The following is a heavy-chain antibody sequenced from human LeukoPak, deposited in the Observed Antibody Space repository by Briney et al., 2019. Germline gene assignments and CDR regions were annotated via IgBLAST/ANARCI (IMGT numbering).Heavy chain of an antibody. CDR3: AREESSSSGYYFDY. J-gene: IGHJ4*02. CDR1: GFTFSSYS. CDR2: ISSNSNI. D-gene: IGHD6-6*01. V-gene: IGHV3-21*01. Sequence: GGSLRLSCAASGFTFSSYSMNWVRQAPGKGLEWVSSISSNSNIYFADSVKGRFTISRDNAKNSLYLQMNSLRAEDTAVYYCAREESSSSGYYFDYWGQGALVTVSS.